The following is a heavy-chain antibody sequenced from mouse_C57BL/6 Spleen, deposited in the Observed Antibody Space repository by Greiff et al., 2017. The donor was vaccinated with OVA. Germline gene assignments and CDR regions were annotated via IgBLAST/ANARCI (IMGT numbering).Heavy chain of an antibody. D-gene: IGHD2-5*01. J-gene: IGHJ1*03. CDR2: IRNKANGYTT. Sequence: EVKLVESGGGLVQPGGSLSLSCAASGFTFTDYYMSWVRQPPGKALEWLGFIRNKANGYTTEYSASVKGRFTISRDNSQSILYLQMNALRAEDSATYYCARYIVKYFDVWGTGTTVTVSS. V-gene: IGHV7-3*01. CDR1: GFTFTDYY. CDR3: ARYIVKYFDV.